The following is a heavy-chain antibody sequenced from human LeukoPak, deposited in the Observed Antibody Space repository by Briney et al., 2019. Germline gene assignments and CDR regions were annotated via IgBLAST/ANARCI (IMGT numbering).Heavy chain of an antibody. D-gene: IGHD5-18*01. CDR1: GFTFSSYA. CDR2: ISYDGSNK. Sequence: GGSLRLSCAASGFTFSSYAMHWVRQAPGKGLEWVAVISYDGSNKYYADSVKGRFTISRDNSKNPLYLQMNSLRAEDTAVYYCARDCDRRDTAMVNPCFGYWGQGTLVTVSS. J-gene: IGHJ4*02. V-gene: IGHV3-30-3*01. CDR3: ARDCDRRDTAMVNPCFGY.